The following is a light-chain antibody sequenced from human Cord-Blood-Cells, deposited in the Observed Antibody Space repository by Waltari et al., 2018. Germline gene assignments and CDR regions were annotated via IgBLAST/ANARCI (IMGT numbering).Light chain of an antibody. CDR2: GAS. J-gene: IGKJ2*01. CDR1: QSVSSSY. Sequence: EIVLTQSPGTLSLSPGERATLSCRASQSVSSSYLAWYQQKPGQAPRLLIYGASNSATGIPDRFSGSGSGTDFTLTISRLEPEDFAVYYCQQYGSSYTFGQGTKLEIK. CDR3: QQYGSSYT. V-gene: IGKV3-20*01.